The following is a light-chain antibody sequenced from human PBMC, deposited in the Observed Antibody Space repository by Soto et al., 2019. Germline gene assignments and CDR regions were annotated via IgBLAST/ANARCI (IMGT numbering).Light chain of an antibody. CDR1: QGISRD. Sequence: DIQLTQSPSFLSASVGGRVTITCRASQGISRDLAWYQQKPGKAPKLLIYDASTLQSGVPSRFSGSGSGTEFTLTISSLQPEDFATYHCQQLNAYPITFGQGTRLEIK. V-gene: IGKV1-9*01. CDR3: QQLNAYPIT. CDR2: DAS. J-gene: IGKJ5*01.